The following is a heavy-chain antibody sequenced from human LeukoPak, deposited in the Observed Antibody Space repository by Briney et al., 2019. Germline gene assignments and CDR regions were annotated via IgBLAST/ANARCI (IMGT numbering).Heavy chain of an antibody. CDR3: ARHSSSSYFDY. V-gene: IGHV4-34*01. Sequence: PSETLSLTCAVYGGSFSGYYWSWIRQPPGKGLEWIGEINHSGSTNYNPSLKSRVTILVDTSKNQFSLKLSSVTAADTAVYYCARHSSSSYFDYWGQGTLVTVSS. J-gene: IGHJ4*02. D-gene: IGHD6-13*01. CDR2: INHSGST. CDR1: GGSFSGYY.